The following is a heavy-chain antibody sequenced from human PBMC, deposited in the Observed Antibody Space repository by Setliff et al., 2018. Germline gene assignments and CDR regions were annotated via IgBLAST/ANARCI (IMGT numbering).Heavy chain of an antibody. J-gene: IGHJ6*03. V-gene: IGHV3-23*01. CDR3: ARVGRERSNGECYSTTPCYSYYMDV. Sequence: LRLSCAASGLIFGNYAMNWVRQAPGKGLEWVSGISGSGRNTYYADSVKGRFTISRDNAKNSLYLQMSSLRAGDTAVYYCARVGRERSNGECYSTTPCYSYYMDVWGKGTTVTVSS. CDR1: GLIFGNYA. CDR2: ISGSGRNT. D-gene: IGHD2-8*01.